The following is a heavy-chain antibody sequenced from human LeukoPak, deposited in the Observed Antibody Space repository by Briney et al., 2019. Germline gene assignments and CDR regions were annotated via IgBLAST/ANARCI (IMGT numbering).Heavy chain of an antibody. D-gene: IGHD5-18*01. V-gene: IGHV1-2*02. CDR1: GYTFTGYY. Sequence: GASVKVSCKASGYTFTGYYMHWVRQAPGQGLEWMGWTNPNSGGTNYAQKFQGRVTMTRDTSISTAYMELSRLRSDDTAVYYCARPQSRGYSYGWDFDYWGQGTLVTVSS. CDR3: ARPQSRGYSYGWDFDY. CDR2: TNPNSGGT. J-gene: IGHJ4*02.